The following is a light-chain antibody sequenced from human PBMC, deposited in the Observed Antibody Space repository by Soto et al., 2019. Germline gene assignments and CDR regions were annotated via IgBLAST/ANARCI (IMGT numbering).Light chain of an antibody. J-gene: IGKJ5*01. CDR3: QQRTDWPIT. Sequence: EIVLTQSPDTLSLSPGERATLSCRASQSVSTYLAWYQQKPGQAPRLLIYDVSNRATGIPARFSGSGSGTDFTLTISGLEPEDFAVYYCQQRTDWPITFGQGTRLEIK. CDR2: DVS. CDR1: QSVSTY. V-gene: IGKV3-11*01.